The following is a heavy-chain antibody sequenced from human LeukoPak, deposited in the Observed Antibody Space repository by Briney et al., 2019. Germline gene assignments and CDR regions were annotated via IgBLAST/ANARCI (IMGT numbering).Heavy chain of an antibody. CDR2: INPNSGGT. Sequence: GASVKVSCKASRYTFTSYGISWVRQAPGQGLEWMGWINPNSGGTNYAQKFQGRVTMTRDTSISTAYMELSRLRSDDTAVYYCARGPIAQGYCSSTSCYNDAFDIWGQGTMVTVSS. D-gene: IGHD2-2*02. CDR3: ARGPIAQGYCSSTSCYNDAFDI. CDR1: RYTFTSYG. J-gene: IGHJ3*02. V-gene: IGHV1-2*02.